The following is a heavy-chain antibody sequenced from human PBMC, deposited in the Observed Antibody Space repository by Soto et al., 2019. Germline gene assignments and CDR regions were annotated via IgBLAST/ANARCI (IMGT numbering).Heavy chain of an antibody. J-gene: IGHJ4*02. V-gene: IGHV3-33*01. CDR2: IWYDGSNK. Sequence: QVQLVESGGGVVQPGRSLRLSCAASGFTFSSYGMHWVRQAPGKGLEWVAVIWYDGSNKYYADSVKDRFTISRDNSKNTLYLQMNSLRAEDTAVYYCARDRGSSSWGDGFDYWGQGTLVTVSS. CDR3: ARDRGSSSWGDGFDY. CDR1: GFTFSSYG. D-gene: IGHD6-13*01.